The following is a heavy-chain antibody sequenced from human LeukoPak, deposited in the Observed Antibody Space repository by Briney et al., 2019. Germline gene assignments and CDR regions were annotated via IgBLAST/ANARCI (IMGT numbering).Heavy chain of an antibody. V-gene: IGHV4-34*01. CDR1: GGSFSGYY. D-gene: IGHD3-10*01. CDR3: ARGPSVLLWFGESHPHFDY. CDR2: INHRGST. J-gene: IGHJ4*02. Sequence: SETLSLTCAVYGGSFSGYYWSRIRQPPGKGLEWIGEINHRGSTNYNPSLKSRVTISVDTSKNQFSLKLSSVTAADTAVYYCARGPSVLLWFGESHPHFDYWGQGTLVTVSS.